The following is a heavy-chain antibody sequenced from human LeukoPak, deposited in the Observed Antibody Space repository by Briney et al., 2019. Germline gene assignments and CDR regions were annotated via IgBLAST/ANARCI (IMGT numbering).Heavy chain of an antibody. CDR3: ARHIRDYASSRYYLAYFDY. D-gene: IGHD3-22*01. CDR1: GGSLASFNYY. J-gene: IGHJ4*02. V-gene: IGHV4-39*01. CDR2: IYYSGAT. Sequence: SETLSLTCTISGGSLASFNYYWGWIRQPPGKGLEWTGSIYYSGATSYNPSLESRVTIFGDTPKNQFSLTLNSVTAADTAVYYCARHIRDYASSRYYLAYFDYWGQGILVTVSS.